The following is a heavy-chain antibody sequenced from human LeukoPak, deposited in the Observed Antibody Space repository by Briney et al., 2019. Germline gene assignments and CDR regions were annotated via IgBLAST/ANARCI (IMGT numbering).Heavy chain of an antibody. Sequence: GGSLRLSCAASGFTFSSYAMSWVRQAPGKGLEWVSAISGSGGSTYYADSVKGRFTISRDNSKNTLYLQMNSLRAEDTAVYYCAKGQYNWNKNYYYYMDVWGKGTTVTVSS. CDR2: ISGSGGST. D-gene: IGHD1-20*01. V-gene: IGHV3-23*01. CDR1: GFTFSSYA. J-gene: IGHJ6*03. CDR3: AKGQYNWNKNYYYYMDV.